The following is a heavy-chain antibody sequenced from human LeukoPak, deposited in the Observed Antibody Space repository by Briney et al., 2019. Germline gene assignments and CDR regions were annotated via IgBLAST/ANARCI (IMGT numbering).Heavy chain of an antibody. D-gene: IGHD6-19*01. Sequence: SETLSLTCTVSGGSIRGYYWSWIRQPPGKALEWIGTIYYTGSTYYNPSLKSRVTISVDRSKNQFSLKLRSVTAADTAVYYCARQAESRIAVAATGLYYFDYWGQGTLVTVSS. CDR1: GGSIRGYY. CDR2: IYYTGST. CDR3: ARQAESRIAVAATGLYYFDY. J-gene: IGHJ4*02. V-gene: IGHV4-59*04.